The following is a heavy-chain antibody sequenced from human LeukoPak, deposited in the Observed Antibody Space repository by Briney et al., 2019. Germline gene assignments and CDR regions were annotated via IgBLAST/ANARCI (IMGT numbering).Heavy chain of an antibody. J-gene: IGHJ4*02. Sequence: SVKVSCKASGGTFSSYAISWLRQAHGPGHERMGEIIPSFGTANYAQKFQGRVTITADESTSTAYMELSSLRSEDTAVYYCARGITPPYFDYWGQGTLVTVSS. V-gene: IGHV1-69*01. D-gene: IGHD3-10*01. CDR3: ARGITPPYFDY. CDR1: GGTFSSYA. CDR2: IIPSFGTA.